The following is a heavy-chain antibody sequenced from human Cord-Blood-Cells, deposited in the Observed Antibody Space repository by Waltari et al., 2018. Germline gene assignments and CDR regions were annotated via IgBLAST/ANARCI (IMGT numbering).Heavy chain of an antibody. D-gene: IGHD5-18*01. CDR3: ARDGDVDTAMVTYY. CDR2: IYSGGST. Sequence: EVQLVESGGGLIQPGGSLRLSCAASGFTVSSNYMSGVRQAPGKGLEWVSVIYSGGSTYYADSVKGRFTISRDNSKNTLYLQMNSLRAEDTAVYYCARDGDVDTAMVTYYWGQGTLVTVSS. CDR1: GFTVSSNY. J-gene: IGHJ4*02. V-gene: IGHV3-53*01.